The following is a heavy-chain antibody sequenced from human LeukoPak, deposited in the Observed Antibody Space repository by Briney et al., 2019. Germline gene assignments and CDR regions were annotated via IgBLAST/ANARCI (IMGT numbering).Heavy chain of an antibody. CDR2: FDPEDGET. CDR3: AMGFTIFGVVSKSPSDAFDI. J-gene: IGHJ3*02. D-gene: IGHD3-3*01. Sequence: VASVKVSCKVSGYTLTELSMHWVRQAPGKGLEWMGGFDPEDGETIYAQKFQGRVTMTEDTSTDTAYMELSSLRSEDTAVYYCAMGFTIFGVVSKSPSDAFDIWGQGTMVTVSS. CDR1: GYTLTELS. V-gene: IGHV1-24*01.